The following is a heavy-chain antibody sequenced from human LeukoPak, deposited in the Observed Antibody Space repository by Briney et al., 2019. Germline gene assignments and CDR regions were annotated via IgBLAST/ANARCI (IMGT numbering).Heavy chain of an antibody. V-gene: IGHV3-21*01. CDR3: ARDQRIAAAGIDY. Sequence: PGGSLRLSCAASGFTFSSYSMNWVRQAPGKGLEWVSSISSSSSYIYYADSVKGRFTISRDNAKNSLYLQMNSLRVEDTAVYYCARDQRIAAAGIDYWGQGTLVTVSS. CDR1: GFTFSSYS. CDR2: ISSSSSYI. D-gene: IGHD6-13*01. J-gene: IGHJ4*02.